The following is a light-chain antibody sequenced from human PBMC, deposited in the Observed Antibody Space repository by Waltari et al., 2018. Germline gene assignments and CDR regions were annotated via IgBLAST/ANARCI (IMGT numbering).Light chain of an antibody. Sequence: DIQMTQSPSTLSASVGDRVTITCRASQSISSWLAWYQQKPRKAPKLLIYDADSFESGVPSRLRGSRAGPSFTLTISSLHPDDFATYYCQQYNSLFTFGPGTKVDIK. CDR1: QSISSW. CDR2: DAD. CDR3: QQYNSLFT. V-gene: IGKV1-5*01. J-gene: IGKJ3*01.